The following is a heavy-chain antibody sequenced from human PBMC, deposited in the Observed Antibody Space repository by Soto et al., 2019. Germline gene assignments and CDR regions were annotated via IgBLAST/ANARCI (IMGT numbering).Heavy chain of an antibody. CDR1: GGSISSSNW. Sequence: SETLSLTCAVSGGSISSSNWWSFVRQPPGKGLEWIGEIYHSGSTNYNPSLKSRVTISVDKSKNQFSLKLSSVTAADTAVYYCASRERYYYYGMDVWGQGTTVTVSS. CDR2: IYHSGST. CDR3: ASRERYYYYGMDV. V-gene: IGHV4-4*02. D-gene: IGHD1-26*01. J-gene: IGHJ6*02.